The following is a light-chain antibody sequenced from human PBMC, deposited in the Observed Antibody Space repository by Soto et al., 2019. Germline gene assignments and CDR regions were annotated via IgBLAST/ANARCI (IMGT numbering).Light chain of an antibody. CDR1: SSDVGGYNY. Sequence: QSALTQPASVSGSPGQSVTISCTGTSSDVGGYNYVSWYQQHPGKAPKLMIYDVSKRPSGVPDRFSGSKSGNTASLTISGDEAEDEGDYYSCSNAGNYVFGGGTKLTVL. J-gene: IGLJ2*01. V-gene: IGLV2-11*01. CDR3: CSNAGNYV. CDR2: DVS.